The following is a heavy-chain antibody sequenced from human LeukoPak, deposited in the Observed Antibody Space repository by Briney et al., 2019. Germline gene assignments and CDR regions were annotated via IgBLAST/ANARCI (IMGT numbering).Heavy chain of an antibody. D-gene: IGHD3-10*01. Sequence: GGSLRLSCAASGFTFSSYEMNWVRQAPGKGLEWVSCISSSGSTIYYADSVKGRFTISRDNAKNSLYLQMNSLRAEDTAVYYCARDLYYGSGGYYHDYWGQGTLVTVSS. J-gene: IGHJ4*02. CDR1: GFTFSSYE. CDR3: ARDLYYGSGGYYHDY. CDR2: ISSSGSTI. V-gene: IGHV3-48*03.